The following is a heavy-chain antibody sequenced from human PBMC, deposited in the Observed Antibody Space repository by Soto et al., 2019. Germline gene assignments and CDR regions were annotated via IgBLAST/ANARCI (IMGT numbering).Heavy chain of an antibody. CDR2: IWYDGSNK. CDR1: GFTFSSYG. CDR3: AREPRTVAMTGGPILRENY. J-gene: IGHJ4*02. V-gene: IGHV3-33*01. D-gene: IGHD1-20*01. Sequence: QVQLVESGGGVVQPGRSLRLSCAASGFTFSSYGMHWVRQAPGKGLEWVAVIWYDGSNKYYADSVKGRFTISRDNSKNTLYLQMNRLRAEDTAVYYCAREPRTVAMTGGPILRENYWGQGTLVTVSS.